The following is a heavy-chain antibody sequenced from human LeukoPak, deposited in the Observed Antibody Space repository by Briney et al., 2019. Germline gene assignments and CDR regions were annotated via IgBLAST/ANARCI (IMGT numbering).Heavy chain of an antibody. V-gene: IGHV3-66*01. Sequence: GGALRLSCAASGFTPSINYMSWVRQAPGKGLEWVSVIDSVGRTYYADSVKDRFTISRDNSKNTLYLQMNSLRAEVTAVYYCARGISSGWPHFDCWGQGTLVTVSS. D-gene: IGHD6-19*01. J-gene: IGHJ4*02. CDR2: IDSVGRT. CDR3: ARGISSGWPHFDC. CDR1: GFTPSINY.